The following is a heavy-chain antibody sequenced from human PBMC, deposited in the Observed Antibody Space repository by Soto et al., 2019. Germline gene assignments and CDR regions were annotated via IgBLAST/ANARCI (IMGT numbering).Heavy chain of an antibody. V-gene: IGHV4-34*01. J-gene: IGHJ4*02. CDR2: INHSGST. CDR1: GGSFRGYY. D-gene: IGHD2-2*01. CDR3: ARIRDSVVPAARTFDY. Sequence: SETLSLTCAVYGGSFRGYYGSWIRPPPGKGLEWIGEINHSGSTNYNPSLKSRVTISVDTSKNQFSLKLSSVTAADTAVYYCARIRDSVVPAARTFDYWGQGTLVTVSS.